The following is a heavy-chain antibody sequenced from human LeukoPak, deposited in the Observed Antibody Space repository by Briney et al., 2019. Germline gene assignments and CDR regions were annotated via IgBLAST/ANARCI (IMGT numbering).Heavy chain of an antibody. CDR1: GFIFSSYA. V-gene: IGHV3-30*04. Sequence: GGSLRLSCVASGFIFSSYAMHWVRQAPGKGLERVAVISYDGNNKFYADSVKGRFIISRDNSKKTLHLQMFRVRAEDMAIYFCARDRGRQAVAGTYDAFDIWGLGTTVTVSS. CDR2: ISYDGNNK. J-gene: IGHJ3*02. D-gene: IGHD6-19*01. CDR3: ARDRGRQAVAGTYDAFDI.